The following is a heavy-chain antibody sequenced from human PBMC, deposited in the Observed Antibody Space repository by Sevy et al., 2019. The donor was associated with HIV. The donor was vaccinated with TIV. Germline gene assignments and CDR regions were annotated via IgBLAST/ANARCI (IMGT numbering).Heavy chain of an antibody. Sequence: GGSLRLSCAASGFSFSGYVMNWVRQAPGKGLEWVSSISGRDSSTYYADSVRGRFFISRDNSENTLYLQMNGLRAEDTAVYYCAKVTLWELLAAHDAFDVWGQGTMVTVSS. V-gene: IGHV3-23*01. CDR3: AKVTLWELLAAHDAFDV. D-gene: IGHD1-26*01. CDR1: GFSFSGYV. J-gene: IGHJ3*01. CDR2: ISGRDSST.